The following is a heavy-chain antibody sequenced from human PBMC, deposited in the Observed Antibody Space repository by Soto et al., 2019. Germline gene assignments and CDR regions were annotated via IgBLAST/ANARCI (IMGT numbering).Heavy chain of an antibody. CDR1: GYTFTSYA. V-gene: IGHV1-3*01. D-gene: IGHD2-2*01. CDR2: INAGNGNT. J-gene: IGHJ5*02. Sequence: GASVKVSCKASGYTFTSYAMHWVRQAPGQRLEWMGWINAGNGNTKYSQKFQGRVTITRDTSASTAYMELSSLRSEDTAVYYCARGLTHLVVPALRVWFDPWGQGTLVTVSS. CDR3: ARGLTHLVVPALRVWFDP.